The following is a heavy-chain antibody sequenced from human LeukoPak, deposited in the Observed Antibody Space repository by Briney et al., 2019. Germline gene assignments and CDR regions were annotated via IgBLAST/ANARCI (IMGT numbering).Heavy chain of an antibody. CDR3: AKGPNYFDS. CDR1: GFSFSNYW. V-gene: IGHV3-74*01. Sequence: GGSLRLSCAASGFSFSNYWMHWVRQAPGKGLVWVTRMNSDGSVTYYADSVQGRFTISRDNAKNTLYLQMNSLRAEDTAMYFCAKGPNYFDSWGQGTLVTVSS. J-gene: IGHJ4*02. CDR2: MNSDGSVT.